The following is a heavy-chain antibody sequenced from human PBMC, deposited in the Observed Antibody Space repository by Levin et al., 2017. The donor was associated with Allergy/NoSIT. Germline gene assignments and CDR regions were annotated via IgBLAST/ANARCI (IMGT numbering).Heavy chain of an antibody. CDR3: ARDDGYVSVVVVVAATPGNY. Sequence: LAASVKVSCKASGYTFTGYYMHWVRQAPGQGLEWMGWINPNSGGTNYAQKFQGRVTMTRDTSISTAYMELSRLRSDDTAVYYCARDDGYVSVVVVVAATPGNYWGQGTLVTVSS. J-gene: IGHJ4*02. V-gene: IGHV1-2*03. CDR1: GYTFTGYY. CDR2: INPNSGGT. D-gene: IGHD2-15*01.